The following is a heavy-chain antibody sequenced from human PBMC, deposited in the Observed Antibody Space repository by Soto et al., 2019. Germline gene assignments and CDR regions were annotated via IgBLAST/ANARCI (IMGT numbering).Heavy chain of an antibody. Sequence: GGSLRLSCAASGFTFSSYAMHWARQAPGKGLEWVAVISYDGSNKYYADSVKGRFTISRDNSKNTLYLQMNSLRAEDTAVYYCAREGVYYDSSGANYYYYGMDVWGQGTTVTVSS. CDR1: GFTFSSYA. CDR3: AREGVYYDSSGANYYYYGMDV. D-gene: IGHD3-22*01. J-gene: IGHJ6*02. CDR2: ISYDGSNK. V-gene: IGHV3-30-3*01.